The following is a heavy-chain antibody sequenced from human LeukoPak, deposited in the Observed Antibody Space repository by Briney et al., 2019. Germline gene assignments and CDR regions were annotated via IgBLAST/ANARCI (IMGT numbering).Heavy chain of an antibody. CDR3: ARVYGSGAPVRDFDY. CDR1: GDSVSSGGYC. CDR2: VYHSGTS. V-gene: IGHV4-31*03. Sequence: ASETLSLTCSVSGDSVSSGGYCWSSVSQHPGRGLEWLGYVYHSGTSYYNASLERRVTISIDTSKNQFSLNLTSVTAADTAVYYCARVYGSGAPVRDFDYWGQGTLVTVSS. D-gene: IGHD3-10*01. J-gene: IGHJ4*02.